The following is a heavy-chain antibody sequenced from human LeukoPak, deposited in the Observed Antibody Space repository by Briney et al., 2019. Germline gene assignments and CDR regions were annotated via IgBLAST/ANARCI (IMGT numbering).Heavy chain of an antibody. CDR2: ISGSGGST. D-gene: IGHD6-13*01. V-gene: IGHV3-23*01. Sequence: GGSLRLSCAASGFTFSSYAMSWVRQAPGKGLEWVSAISGSGGSTYYADSVRGRFTISRDNSKNTLYLQMNSLRAEDTAVYYCAKSYQLIAAAGTYDYWGQGTLVTVSS. CDR1: GFTFSSYA. J-gene: IGHJ4*02. CDR3: AKSYQLIAAAGTYDY.